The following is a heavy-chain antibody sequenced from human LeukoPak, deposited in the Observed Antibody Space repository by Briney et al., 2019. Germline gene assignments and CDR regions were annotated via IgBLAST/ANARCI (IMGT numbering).Heavy chain of an antibody. CDR3: ARDYGDHGVGYYYCYGMDV. CDR1: GFTVSSNY. D-gene: IGHD4-17*01. CDR2: IYSGGST. Sequence: GGSLRLSCAASGFTVSSNYMSWVRQAPGKGLEWVSVIYSGGSTYYADSVKGRFTISRDNSKNTLYLQMNSLRAEDTAVYYCARDYGDHGVGYYYCYGMDVWGQGTTVTVSS. V-gene: IGHV3-53*01. J-gene: IGHJ6*02.